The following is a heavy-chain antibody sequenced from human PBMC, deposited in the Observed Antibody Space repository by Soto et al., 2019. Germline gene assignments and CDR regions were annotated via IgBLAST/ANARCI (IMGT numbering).Heavy chain of an antibody. J-gene: IGHJ6*02. CDR3: ARDGKYYDFWTGPYCMDV. Sequence: GASVKVSCKASGYTFTSYGISWVRQAPGQGLEWMGWISAYNGNTNYAQKLQGRVTMTTDTSTSTAYMELRSLRSDDTAVYYCARDGKYYDFWTGPYCMDVWGQGTTVSVSS. CDR1: GYTFTSYG. CDR2: ISAYNGNT. D-gene: IGHD3-3*01. V-gene: IGHV1-18*01.